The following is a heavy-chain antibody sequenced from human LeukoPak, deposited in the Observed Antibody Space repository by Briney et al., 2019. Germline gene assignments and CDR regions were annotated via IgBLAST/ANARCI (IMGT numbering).Heavy chain of an antibody. V-gene: IGHV7-4-1*02. J-gene: IGHJ5*02. D-gene: IGHD4-17*01. CDR2: INTNTGNP. CDR1: GCTFTSYA. Sequence: GASVKVSCKASGCTFTSYAMNWVRQAPGQGLEWMGWINTNTGNPTYAQGFTGRFVFSLDTSVSTAYLQISSLKAEDTAVYYCAREVFTVTRYNWFDPWGQGTLVTVSS. CDR3: AREVFTVTRYNWFDP.